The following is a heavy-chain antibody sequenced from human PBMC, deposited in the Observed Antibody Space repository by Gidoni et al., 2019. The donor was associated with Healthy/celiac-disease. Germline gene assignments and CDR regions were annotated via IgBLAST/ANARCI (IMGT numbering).Heavy chain of an antibody. V-gene: IGHV1-69*01. D-gene: IGHD1-26*01. CDR3: ARGLGPYSGSQDAFDI. J-gene: IGHJ3*02. Sequence: QVQLVQSGAEVQKPGSPVKVSCKASGGTFSSYAISWVRQAPGQGLEWMGGIIPIFGTANYAQKFQGRVTITADESTSTAYMELSSLRSEDTAVYYCARGLGPYSGSQDAFDIWGQGTMVTVSS. CDR2: IIPIFGTA. CDR1: GGTFSSYA.